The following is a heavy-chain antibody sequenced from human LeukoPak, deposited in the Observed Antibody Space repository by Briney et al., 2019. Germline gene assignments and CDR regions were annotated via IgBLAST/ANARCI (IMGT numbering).Heavy chain of an antibody. D-gene: IGHD2/OR15-2a*01. V-gene: IGHV4-39*01. CDR1: GGSISSSNNY. CDR2: IYYSGST. CDR3: ARQIYGRLALIGDYYYGMDV. J-gene: IGHJ6*02. Sequence: PSETLSLTCTVSGGSISSSNNYWGWIRQPPGKGLEWIGSIYYSGSTYYNPSLKSRVTISVDTSKNQFSLKLSSVTAADTAVYYCARQIYGRLALIGDYYYGMDVWGQGTTVTVSS.